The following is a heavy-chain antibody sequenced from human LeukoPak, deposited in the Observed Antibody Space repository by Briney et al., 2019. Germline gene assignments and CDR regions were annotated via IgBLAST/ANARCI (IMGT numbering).Heavy chain of an antibody. CDR2: IYISGISGNS. CDR1: GGSLSSYY. CDR3: ARQVGRTADVDY. J-gene: IGHJ4*02. V-gene: IGHV4-4*09. D-gene: IGHD1-26*01. Sequence: PSETLSLTCTVYGGSLSSYYWSWVRQPPGKGLEWIGYIYISGISGNSNYNPSLKSRVTISADTSKNQFSLNLTSVTAADTAVYYCARQVGRTADVDYWGQGTLVTVSS.